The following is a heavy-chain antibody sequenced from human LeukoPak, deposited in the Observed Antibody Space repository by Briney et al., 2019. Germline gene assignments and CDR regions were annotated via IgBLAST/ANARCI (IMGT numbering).Heavy chain of an antibody. CDR3: ARAGELRYMDV. J-gene: IGHJ6*03. CDR1: GFTFSDYY. CDR2: IKGIGPTT. V-gene: IGHV3-11*04. D-gene: IGHD3-16*01. Sequence: GGSMRLSCAASGFTFSDYYMSWIRQAPGKGLEWVSTIKGIGPTTYYADSLKGRFTISRDNAKNSLFLQMSSLRADDTAIYYCARAGELRYMDVWGKGTAVTVSS.